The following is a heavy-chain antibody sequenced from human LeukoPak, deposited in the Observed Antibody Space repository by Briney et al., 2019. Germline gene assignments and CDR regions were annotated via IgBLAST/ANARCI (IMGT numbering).Heavy chain of an antibody. Sequence: SVKVSCKASGGTFSSYAISWVRQAPGQGLEWMGGIIPIFGTANYAQKLQGRVTLTADKSTSTAYMELSSLRSEDTAVYYCAALAYDILTGYVDIWGQGTMVTVSS. V-gene: IGHV1-69*06. D-gene: IGHD3-9*01. J-gene: IGHJ3*02. CDR1: GGTFSSYA. CDR3: AALAYDILTGYVDI. CDR2: IIPIFGTA.